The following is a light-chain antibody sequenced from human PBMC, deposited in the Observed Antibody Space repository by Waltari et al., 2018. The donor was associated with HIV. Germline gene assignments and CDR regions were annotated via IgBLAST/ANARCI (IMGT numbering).Light chain of an antibody. J-gene: IGKJ1*01. CDR3: QHYTSSFRT. Sequence: DIQLTQSPSTLSVSVGDRVTITCRASENINTFLVWYQQKPGKAPRLLNFRASTLQNGVPSRFIGSGSGTDFTLTISSLQPDDFATYYCQHYTSSFRTFGQGTRVDMK. CDR1: ENINTF. CDR2: RAS. V-gene: IGKV1-5*03.